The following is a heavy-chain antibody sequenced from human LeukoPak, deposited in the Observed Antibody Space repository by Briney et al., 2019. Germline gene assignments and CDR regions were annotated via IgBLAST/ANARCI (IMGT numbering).Heavy chain of an antibody. CDR1: GGSIDSSNYY. Sequence: LSLTCTVSGGSIDSSNYYWGWIRQPPGKGLECLSYISPGGTDVIYADSVKGRFTISRDNAKNSIFLQMNDLRAEDTAVYYCARTARVLDSWGQGTLVTVSS. D-gene: IGHD5-18*01. J-gene: IGHJ4*02. CDR2: ISPGGTDV. CDR3: ARTARVLDS. V-gene: IGHV3-11*04.